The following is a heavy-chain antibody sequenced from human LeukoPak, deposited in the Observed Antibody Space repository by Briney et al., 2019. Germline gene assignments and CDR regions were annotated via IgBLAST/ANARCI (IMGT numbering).Heavy chain of an antibody. CDR3: ASRGYYDILTGYYRDYYYYYMDV. Sequence: SETLSLTCTVSGGSISSSSYYWGWIRQPPGKGLEWIGSIYYSGSSYYNPSLKSRVTISVDTSKNQFSLKLSTVTAADTAVYYCASRGYYDILTGYYRDYYYYYMDVWGKGTTVTISS. J-gene: IGHJ6*03. CDR2: IYYSGSS. V-gene: IGHV4-39*01. CDR1: GGSISSSSYY. D-gene: IGHD3-9*01.